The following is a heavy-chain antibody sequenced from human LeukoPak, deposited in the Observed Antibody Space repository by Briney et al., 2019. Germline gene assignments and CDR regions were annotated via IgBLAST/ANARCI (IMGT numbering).Heavy chain of an antibody. Sequence: SETLSLTCAVYGGSFSGYYWSWIRQPPGKGLEWIGEINHSGSTNYNPSLKSRVTISVDTYKNQFSLKLSSVTAADTAVYYCASLGLGYSYGYFDYWGQGTLVTVSS. CDR1: GGSFSGYY. V-gene: IGHV4-34*01. CDR2: INHSGST. J-gene: IGHJ4*02. CDR3: ASLGLGYSYGYFDY. D-gene: IGHD5-18*01.